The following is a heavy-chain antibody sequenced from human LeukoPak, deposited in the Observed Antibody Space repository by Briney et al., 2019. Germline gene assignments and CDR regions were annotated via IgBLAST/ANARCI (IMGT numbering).Heavy chain of an antibody. CDR1: GFTFSNYA. Sequence: GGSLRLSCAASGFTFSNYAMSWVRQAPGKGLEWVSVISVSGDTYYADSVKGRFTISRDNSKNTVHLQMNSLRAEDTAVYYCAKGGCNSCNYFNGMDVWGQGTTVTVS. CDR3: AKGGCNSCNYFNGMDV. V-gene: IGHV3-23*01. D-gene: IGHD2/OR15-2a*01. CDR2: ISVSGDT. J-gene: IGHJ6*02.